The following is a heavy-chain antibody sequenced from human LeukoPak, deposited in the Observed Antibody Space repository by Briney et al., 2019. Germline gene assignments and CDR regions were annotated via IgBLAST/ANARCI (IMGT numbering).Heavy chain of an antibody. D-gene: IGHD3-22*01. CDR1: GFTFSSYS. J-gene: IGHJ5*02. CDR3: ARRDCDTIKCRGSNWFDP. V-gene: IGHV3-48*01. Sequence: GGSLRLSCAASGFTFSSYSMNWVRQAPGKGLEWVSYISNSGSIIYYADSVKGRFTISRDNAKNSLYLQMNSLRAEDTAVYYCARRDCDTIKCRGSNWFDPWGQGTLVTVSS. CDR2: ISNSGSII.